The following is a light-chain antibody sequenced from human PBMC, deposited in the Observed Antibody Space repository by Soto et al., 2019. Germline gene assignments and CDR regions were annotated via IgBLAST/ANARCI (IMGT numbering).Light chain of an antibody. CDR2: KAS. J-gene: IGKJ1*01. CDR3: QHYNSYSEA. CDR1: RTISSW. Sequence: DIQMTQSPSTVSAYVGDRVTITCRASRTISSWLAWYQQKPGKAPKLLIYKASTLKSGVPSRFSGSGSGTEFTLTISSLQPDDFATYYCQHYNSYSEAFGQGTKVDIK. V-gene: IGKV1-5*03.